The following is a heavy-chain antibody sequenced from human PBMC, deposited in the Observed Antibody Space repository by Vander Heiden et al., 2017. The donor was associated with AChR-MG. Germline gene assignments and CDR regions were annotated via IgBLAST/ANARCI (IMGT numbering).Heavy chain of an antibody. CDR3: ARRGMYQTISSGYYGPFDY. V-gene: IGHV4-39*01. CDR1: GGSISTRSYS. J-gene: IGHJ4*02. CDR2: IYYSGST. D-gene: IGHD3-22*01. Sequence: QLQLQESGPGLVQPSETLSLTCTVSGGSISTRSYSGGWIRQPPGKGLEWVGSIYYSGSTSYNPSLKSRVTISVDTSKNQFSLELSSVTAADPAVYYCARRGMYQTISSGYYGPFDYWGQGTLVTVSS.